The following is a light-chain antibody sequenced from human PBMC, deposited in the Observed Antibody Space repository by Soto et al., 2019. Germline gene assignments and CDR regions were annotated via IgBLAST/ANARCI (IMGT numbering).Light chain of an antibody. CDR3: QQYKNYSWT. V-gene: IGKV1-5*03. J-gene: IGKJ1*01. Sequence: DIQLTQSPSTLSASVGDRVTITCRTSQTIDSSLAWYQQKPGKAPQVLIYKASSLESGVPSRFSGSESGTEFTLTISSHQPDDFATYYCQQYKNYSWTFGQGTKVEIK. CDR1: QTIDSS. CDR2: KAS.